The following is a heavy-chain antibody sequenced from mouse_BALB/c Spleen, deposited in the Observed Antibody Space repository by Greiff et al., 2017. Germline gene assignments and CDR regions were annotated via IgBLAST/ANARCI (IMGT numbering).Heavy chain of an antibody. J-gene: IGHJ4*01. CDR1: GFTFSSYY. CDR3: AREEVRRGNYAMDY. V-gene: IGHV5-6-2*01. CDR2: INSNGGST. Sequence: EVQGVESGGGLVKLGGSLKLSCAASGFTFSSYYMSWVRQTPEKRLELVAAINSNGGSTYYLDTVKGRFTISRDNAKNTLYLQMSSLKSEDTALYYCAREEVRRGNYAMDYWGQGTSVTVSS. D-gene: IGHD2-14*01.